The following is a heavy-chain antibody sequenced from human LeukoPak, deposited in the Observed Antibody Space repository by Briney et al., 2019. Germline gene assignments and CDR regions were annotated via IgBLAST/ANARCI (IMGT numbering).Heavy chain of an antibody. CDR2: INHSGST. CDR1: GGSFSGYY. J-gene: IGHJ4*02. CDR3: ASRADYDILTGYKYYFDY. D-gene: IGHD3-9*01. Sequence: PSETLSLTCAVYGGSFSGYYWSWIRQPPGKGLERIGEINHSGSTNYNPSLKSRVTISVDTSKNQFSLKLSSVTAADTAVYYCASRADYDILTGYKYYFDYWGQGTLVTVSS. V-gene: IGHV4-34*01.